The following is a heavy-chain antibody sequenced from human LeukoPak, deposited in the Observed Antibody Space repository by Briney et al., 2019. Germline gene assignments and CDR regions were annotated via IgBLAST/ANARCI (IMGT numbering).Heavy chain of an antibody. CDR1: GYTFTSYY. Sequence: ASVKVSCKASGYTFTSYYMHWVRQAPGQGLEWMGGIIPIFGTANYAQKFQGRVTITADESTSTAYMELSSLRSEDTAVYYCARDPSGALNWFDPWGQGTLVTVSS. V-gene: IGHV1-69*13. J-gene: IGHJ5*02. CDR3: ARDPSGALNWFDP. D-gene: IGHD1-14*01. CDR2: IIPIFGTA.